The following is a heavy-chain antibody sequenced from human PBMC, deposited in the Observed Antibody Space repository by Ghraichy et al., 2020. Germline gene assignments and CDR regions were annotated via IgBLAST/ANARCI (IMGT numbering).Heavy chain of an antibody. CDR2: ISGSAGST. CDR1: GLTFSSYA. V-gene: IGHV3-23*01. Sequence: ETLSLTCAASGLTFSSYAMSWVRQAPGKGLEWVSAISGSAGSTYYADSVKGRFTISRDNSKTTLYLQMNSLRAEDTAVYYCAKTTSRGVGWYFDLWGRGTLVTVSS. D-gene: IGHD3-10*01. J-gene: IGHJ2*01. CDR3: AKTTSRGVGWYFDL.